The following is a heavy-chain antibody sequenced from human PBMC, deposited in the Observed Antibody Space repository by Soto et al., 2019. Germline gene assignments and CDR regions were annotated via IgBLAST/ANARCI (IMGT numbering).Heavy chain of an antibody. D-gene: IGHD6-19*01. CDR2: ISWDDDK. V-gene: IGHV2-5*02. Sequence: QITLKESGPTLVKPTQTLTLTCTFSGFSLSSTRMAVGWIRQPPGKALEWLALISWDDDKRYSPFLKSRLTIXXXTXQNQVVLTMSNMDPVDTARYYCAHIVVAGLGYYFDYWGQGTLVTVSS. CDR3: AHIVVAGLGYYFDY. J-gene: IGHJ4*02. CDR1: GFSLSSTRMA.